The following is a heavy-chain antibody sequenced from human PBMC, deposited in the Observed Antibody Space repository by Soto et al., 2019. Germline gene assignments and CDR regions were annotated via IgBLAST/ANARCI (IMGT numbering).Heavy chain of an antibody. V-gene: IGHV3-20*04. J-gene: IGHJ6*03. CDR3: ARVRTTSVYYYYMDV. CDR2: INWSGGST. Sequence: GESLKISCAASGFTFDDYGMNCVRQAPGKGLEWVSGINWSGGSTGYVDSVKGRFTISRDNAKNSLYLQMNSLRAEDTALYYCARVRTTSVYYYYMDVWGKGTTVTVSS. CDR1: GFTFDDYG. D-gene: IGHD1-7*01.